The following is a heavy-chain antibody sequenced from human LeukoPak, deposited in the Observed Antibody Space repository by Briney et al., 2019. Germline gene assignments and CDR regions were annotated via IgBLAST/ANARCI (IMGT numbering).Heavy chain of an antibody. CDR1: GGSISSYY. CDR2: IYYSGST. D-gene: IGHD2-2*01. CDR3: ARKEGHQDVFDY. V-gene: IGHV4-59*12. J-gene: IGHJ4*02. Sequence: SETLSLTCTVSGGSISSYYWSWIRQPPGKGLEWIGYIYYSGSTNYNPSLKSRVTMSVDTSKNQFSLKLSSVTAVDTAVYYCARKEGHQDVFDYWGQGTLVTVSS.